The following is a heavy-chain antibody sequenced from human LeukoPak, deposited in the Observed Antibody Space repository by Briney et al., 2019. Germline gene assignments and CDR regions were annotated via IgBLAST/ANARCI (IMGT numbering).Heavy chain of an antibody. Sequence: GESLKISCKGSGYSFNTYWIGWVRQMPGKGLEWMGIIYPGDSDTRYSPSFQGQVTISADKSISTAYLQWSSLKASDTAMYYCARGGITIFGVVIYDYWGQGTLVTVSS. CDR3: ARGGITIFGVVIYDY. CDR2: IYPGDSDT. V-gene: IGHV5-51*01. CDR1: GYSFNTYW. J-gene: IGHJ4*02. D-gene: IGHD3-3*01.